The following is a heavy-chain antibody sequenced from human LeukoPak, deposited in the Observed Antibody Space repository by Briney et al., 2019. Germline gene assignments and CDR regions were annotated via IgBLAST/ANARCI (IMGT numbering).Heavy chain of an antibody. CDR2: ISSNGGST. CDR3: ARGPRNYYDSSGYDY. Sequence: GGSLRLSCAASGFTFSSYAMHWVRQPPGKGLEYVSAISSNGGSTYYANSVKGRFTISRDNSKNTLYLQMGSLRAEDMAVYYCARGPRNYYDSSGYDYWGQGTVVTVSS. CDR1: GFTFSSYA. D-gene: IGHD3-22*01. J-gene: IGHJ4*02. V-gene: IGHV3-64*01.